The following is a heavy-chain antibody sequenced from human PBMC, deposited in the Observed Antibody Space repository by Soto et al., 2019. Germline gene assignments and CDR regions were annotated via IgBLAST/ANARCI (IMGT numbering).Heavy chain of an antibody. CDR1: GFTFSSDT. CDR2: ISSSSTI. D-gene: IGHD3-3*01. J-gene: IGHJ4*02. Sequence: PGGPLILSCATTGFTFSSDTMNWVRQAPRKGLEWVSYISSSSTIYYADSVKGRFTISRDNAKNSLYLQMNSLRDEDTAVYYCARDPMLEWFCENATGAYGLDAWGQGNLVTVSA. CDR3: ARDPMLEWFCENATGAYGLDA. V-gene: IGHV3-48*02.